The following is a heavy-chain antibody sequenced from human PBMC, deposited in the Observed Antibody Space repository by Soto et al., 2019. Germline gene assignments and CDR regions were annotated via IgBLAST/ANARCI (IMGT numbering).Heavy chain of an antibody. Sequence: QVQLVESGGGVVQPGKSLRLSCTASGFTFSTYGMHWVRQAPGKGLEWVAVIWYGGSEKYYAESVKGRFTISRDNSKNTLYLQMNSLRTEDTAVDYCATEGPGDYQRGVGAFDIWGQGTMVTVSS. CDR3: ATEGPGDYQRGVGAFDI. CDR1: GFTFSTYG. CDR2: IWYGGSEK. V-gene: IGHV3-33*08. J-gene: IGHJ3*02. D-gene: IGHD4-17*01.